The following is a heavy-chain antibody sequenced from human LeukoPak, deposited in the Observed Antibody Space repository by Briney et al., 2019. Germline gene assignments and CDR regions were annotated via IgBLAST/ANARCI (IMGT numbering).Heavy chain of an antibody. D-gene: IGHD6-19*01. CDR3: ARLTSSGWSTRALDY. Sequence: HGESLKISCRGSGYSFTNYWIGWVRQMPGKGLEWMGIIYPGDSDTRYSPSFQGQVTISADKSISTAYLQWSSLKASDTAMYYCARLTSSGWSTRALDYWGQGTLVTVSS. CDR2: IYPGDSDT. J-gene: IGHJ4*02. CDR1: GYSFTNYW. V-gene: IGHV5-51*01.